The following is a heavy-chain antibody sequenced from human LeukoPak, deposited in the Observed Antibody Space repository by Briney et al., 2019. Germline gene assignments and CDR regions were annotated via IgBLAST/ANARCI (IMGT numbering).Heavy chain of an antibody. CDR3: AKAPTVTNYYYGMDV. V-gene: IGHV3-23*01. Sequence: GGSLRLSCAASGFTFSSYAMSWVLQAPGKGLEWVSAISGGGGSTYYADSVKGRFTISRDNSKNTLYLQMNSLRAEDTAVYYCAKAPTVTNYYYGMDVWGQGTTVTVSS. CDR2: ISGGGGST. J-gene: IGHJ6*02. D-gene: IGHD4-17*01. CDR1: GFTFSSYA.